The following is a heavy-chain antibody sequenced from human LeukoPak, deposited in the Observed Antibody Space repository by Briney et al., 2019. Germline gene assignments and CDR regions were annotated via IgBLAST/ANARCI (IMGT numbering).Heavy chain of an antibody. J-gene: IGHJ5*02. CDR2: INDSGST. Sequence: SETLSLTCAVYGGSFSGYYWSWIPEPPGKGPEWVGEINDSGSTNYNPSLKSRVTISVDTYKKQFSLKLTSGTAADTAVYYCERVNWNDHLRHNWFDPCGPETLVSVS. D-gene: IGHD1-1*01. CDR1: GGSFSGYY. V-gene: IGHV4-34*01. CDR3: ERVNWNDHLRHNWFDP.